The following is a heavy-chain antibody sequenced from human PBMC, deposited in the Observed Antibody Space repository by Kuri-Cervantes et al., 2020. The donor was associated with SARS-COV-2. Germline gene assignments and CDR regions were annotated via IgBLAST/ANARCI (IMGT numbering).Heavy chain of an antibody. CDR2: VRGKANNYAT. V-gene: IGHV3-73*01. Sequence: GGSLRLSCEVSGFLFSASAIRWVRQGSGKGLEWVGRVRGKANNYATAYAASVKGRFTISRDDSKNMAYLQMNSLKTEDTAVYYCTTLIDYWGQGALVTVS. CDR1: GFLFSASA. CDR3: TTLIDY. J-gene: IGHJ4*02.